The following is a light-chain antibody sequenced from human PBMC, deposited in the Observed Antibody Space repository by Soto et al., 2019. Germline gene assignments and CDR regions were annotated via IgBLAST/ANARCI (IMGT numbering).Light chain of an antibody. J-gene: IGLJ1*01. V-gene: IGLV2-14*03. CDR2: DVS. Sequence: QSALTQPASVSGSPGQAITISCSGTSSDVGAFNYVSWYQQHPGKAPKLMIYDVSNRPSGVSNRFSGSKSGNTASLTISGLRAEAEADYYCKSYTMNTTYVFGTGTKVTVL. CDR1: SSDVGAFNY. CDR3: KSYTMNTTYV.